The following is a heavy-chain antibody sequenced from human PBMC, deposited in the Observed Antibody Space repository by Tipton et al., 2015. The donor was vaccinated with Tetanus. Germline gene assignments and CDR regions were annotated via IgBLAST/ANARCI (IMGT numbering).Heavy chain of an antibody. V-gene: IGHV3-48*02. J-gene: IGHJ4*02. CDR3: TTLSTTVAHGGDY. CDR2: ISASGTII. CDR1: GLTFSDYT. Sequence: GSLRLSCAASGLTFSDYTMNWVRQAPGKGLEWVSYISASGTIIFYADSVRGRFTVSRDNAKDSLYLQMNSLRDEDTAVYFCTTLSTTVAHGGDYWGQGTLVTVSS. D-gene: IGHD4-23*01.